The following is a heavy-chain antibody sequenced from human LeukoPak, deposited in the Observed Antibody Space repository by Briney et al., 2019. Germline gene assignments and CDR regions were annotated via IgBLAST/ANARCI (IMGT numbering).Heavy chain of an antibody. CDR1: GGSISISSYY. Sequence: PSETLSLTSTVSGGSISISSYYSGWIRQPPGKGLEWIGSIYYSGSTYYNPSLNSRVTISVDTSTNQFSLKLSSVTAADTAVYYCARHYDSSGYYYQSPFDYWGQGTLVTVSS. CDR3: ARHYDSSGYYYQSPFDY. J-gene: IGHJ4*02. CDR2: IYYSGST. D-gene: IGHD3-22*01. V-gene: IGHV4-39*01.